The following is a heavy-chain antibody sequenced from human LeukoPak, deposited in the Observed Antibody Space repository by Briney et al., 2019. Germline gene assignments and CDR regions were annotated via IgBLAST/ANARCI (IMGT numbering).Heavy chain of an antibody. CDR1: GFTFSSYE. CDR2: ISSSGSTI. D-gene: IGHD3-10*01. Sequence: GGSLRLSCAASGFTFSSYEMDWVRQAPGKGLEWVSYISSSGSTIYYADSVKGRFTISRDNAENSLYLQMSSLRAEDTAVYYCARESWATDYWGQGTLVTVSS. CDR3: ARESWATDY. J-gene: IGHJ4*02. V-gene: IGHV3-48*03.